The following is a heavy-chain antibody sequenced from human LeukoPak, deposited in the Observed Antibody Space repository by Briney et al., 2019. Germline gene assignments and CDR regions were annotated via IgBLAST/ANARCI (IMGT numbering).Heavy chain of an antibody. V-gene: IGHV3-9*01. CDR2: ISWNSGSI. J-gene: IGHJ3*02. CDR3: AKAFRVAVAGQDAFDI. D-gene: IGHD6-19*01. Sequence: PGRSLRLSCAASGFTFDDYAMHWVRQAPGKGLEWVSGISWNSGSIGYADSVKGRFTISRDNAKNSLYLQMNSLRAEDTALYYCAKAFRVAVAGQDAFDIWGQGTMVTASS. CDR1: GFTFDDYA.